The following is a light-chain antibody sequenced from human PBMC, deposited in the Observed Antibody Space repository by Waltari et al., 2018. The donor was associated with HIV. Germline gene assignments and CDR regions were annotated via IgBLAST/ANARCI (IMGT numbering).Light chain of an antibody. V-gene: IGLV3-1*01. CDR2: QDI. CDR1: KLGHKY. Sequence: SFELSQPHSVSVSPGETATITCSGDKLGHKYASWYQQKPGQSPTLLIYQDISRPSGIPARFSGSNSGSTATLTISGTQAVDEADYYCQAWDSSSQEVFGGGTKLTVL. CDR3: QAWDSSSQEV. J-gene: IGLJ3*02.